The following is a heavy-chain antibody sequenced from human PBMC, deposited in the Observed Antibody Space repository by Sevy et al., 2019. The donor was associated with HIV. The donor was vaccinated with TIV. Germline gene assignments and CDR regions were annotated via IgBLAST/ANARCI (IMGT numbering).Heavy chain of an antibody. J-gene: IGHJ4*02. D-gene: IGHD3-10*01. CDR1: GYSISSGYY. CDR2: IYHSGST. Sequence: SETLSLTCAVSGYSISSGYYWGWIRQPPGKGLEWIGSIYHSGSTYYNPSLKSRVTISVDTSKNQFSLKLSSVTAADTAVYYCARDLIVVRGVIGLPEYFDYWGQGTLVTVSS. CDR3: ARDLIVVRGVIGLPEYFDY. V-gene: IGHV4-38-2*02.